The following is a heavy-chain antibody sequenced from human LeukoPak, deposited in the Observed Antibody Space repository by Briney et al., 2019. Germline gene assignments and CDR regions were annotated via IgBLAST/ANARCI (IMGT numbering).Heavy chain of an antibody. D-gene: IGHD1-14*01. CDR2: ISSSGSTI. V-gene: IGHV3-48*03. CDR1: GFTFSSYE. J-gene: IGHJ5*02. Sequence: GGSLRLSCAASGFTFSSYEMNWVRQAPGKGLEWVSYISSSGSTIYYADSVKGRFSISRDNAKNSLYLQMNSLRAEDTAVYYCARGHRAISAYNWFDPWGQGTLVTVSS. CDR3: ARGHRAISAYNWFDP.